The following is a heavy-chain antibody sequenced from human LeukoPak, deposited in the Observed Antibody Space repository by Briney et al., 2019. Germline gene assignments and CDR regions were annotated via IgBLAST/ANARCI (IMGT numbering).Heavy chain of an antibody. J-gene: IGHJ2*01. D-gene: IGHD3/OR15-3a*01. CDR1: GFTFSQYA. CDR2: ISFDRRNE. CDR3: ARDGPPWTGHYTHYLYFDV. Sequence: AGSLRLSCAASGFTFSQYAMHWVCQAPGKGLEWLAVISFDRRNEYYTDFVKGRFTISRDNSKNTVDLQMDSLRPDDTAVYYCARDGPPWTGHYTHYLYFDVWGRGTQLIVSS. V-gene: IGHV3-30*04.